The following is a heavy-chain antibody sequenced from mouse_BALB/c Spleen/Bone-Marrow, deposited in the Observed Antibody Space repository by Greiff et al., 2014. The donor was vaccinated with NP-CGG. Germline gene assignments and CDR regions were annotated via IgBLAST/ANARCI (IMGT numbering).Heavy chain of an antibody. CDR3: ARYNAYDWYFDV. CDR2: INPSNGRS. D-gene: IGHD2-2*01. J-gene: IGHJ1*01. V-gene: IGHV1S81*02. CDR1: GYTFTSYW. Sequence: QVQLQQSGAELVKPGASVKLSCKASGYTFTSYWMHWVKQRPGQGLEWIGEINPSNGRSNYSEKFKSKATLTVDKSSSTTYMQLSRLTSEDSAVYSCARYNAYDWYFDVWGAGTTVTVSS.